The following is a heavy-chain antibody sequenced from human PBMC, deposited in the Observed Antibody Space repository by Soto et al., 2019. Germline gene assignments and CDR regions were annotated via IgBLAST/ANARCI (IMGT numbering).Heavy chain of an antibody. V-gene: IGHV3-48*03. D-gene: IGHD3-22*01. CDR3: AGNYDSSGYTLYYYYGMDV. CDR2: ISSSGSTI. CDR1: GFTFSSYE. J-gene: IGHJ6*02. Sequence: GGSLRLSCAASGFTFSSYEMKWVRQAPGKGLEWVSYISSSGSTIYYADSVKGRFTISRENAKNSLYLQMNSLIAEDTAVYYCAGNYDSSGYTLYYYYGMDVLGQGTTVTVSS.